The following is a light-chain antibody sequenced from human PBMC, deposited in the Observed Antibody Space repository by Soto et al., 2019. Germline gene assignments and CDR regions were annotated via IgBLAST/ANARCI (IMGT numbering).Light chain of an antibody. Sequence: EILMTQSPATLSVSPGERATLFCRASQSISSNLVWYQQKPGQAPRLLIYGASTRATGIPARFSGSGSGTDFTLTISSLRSEDFGVYYCHQHNNWPYTFGQGTKVDIK. CDR2: GAS. V-gene: IGKV3-15*01. J-gene: IGKJ2*01. CDR3: HQHNNWPYT. CDR1: QSISSN.